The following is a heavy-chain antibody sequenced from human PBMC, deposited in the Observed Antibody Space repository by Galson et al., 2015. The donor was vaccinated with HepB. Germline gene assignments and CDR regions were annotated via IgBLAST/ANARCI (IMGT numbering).Heavy chain of an antibody. CDR1: GFTVNSHY. D-gene: IGHD3-10*01. J-gene: IGHJ4*02. Sequence: YLRLSCAASGFTVNSHYMNWVRQAPGKGLEWVSVIYSGGTTFYADSVKGRFTISRDNSKNTLFLQMNSLRAADTAVYYCARGEGSGSYYTTYFDYWGQGTLVTVSS. CDR3: ARGEGSGSYYTTYFDY. V-gene: IGHV3-66*01. CDR2: IYSGGTT.